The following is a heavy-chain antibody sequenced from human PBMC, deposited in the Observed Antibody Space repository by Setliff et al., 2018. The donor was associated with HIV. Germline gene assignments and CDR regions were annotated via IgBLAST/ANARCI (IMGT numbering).Heavy chain of an antibody. CDR2: ISAYNGNT. J-gene: IGHJ6*02. V-gene: IGHV1-18*01. D-gene: IGHD1-26*01. Sequence: ASVKVSCKASGYSFSSSDISWVRQAPGQGPEWVGWISAYNGNTNYAQKLQGRVTMTTDTSTSTAYMELRSLRSDDTAVYYCARGVNSGSYSSYGMDVWGQGTTVTVSS. CDR3: ARGVNSGSYSSYGMDV. CDR1: GYSFSSSD.